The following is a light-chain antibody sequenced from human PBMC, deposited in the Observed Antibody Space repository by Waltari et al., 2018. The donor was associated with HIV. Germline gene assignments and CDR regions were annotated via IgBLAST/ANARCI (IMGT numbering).Light chain of an antibody. CDR2: DVS. V-gene: IGLV2-14*03. Sequence: QSALTQPASVSGSPGQSITISCTGTSSDVGAYNPFPWYQHHPGKAPQLMIYDVSNRPSGVSNRFSGSKSGNTASLTISGLQAEDEADYYCSSYTTSSSVIFGGGTKLTVL. CDR3: SSYTTSSSVI. CDR1: SSDVGAYNP. J-gene: IGLJ2*01.